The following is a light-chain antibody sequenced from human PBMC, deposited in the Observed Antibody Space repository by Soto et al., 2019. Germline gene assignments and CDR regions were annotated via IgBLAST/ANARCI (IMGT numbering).Light chain of an antibody. J-gene: IGKJ5*01. CDR1: QSVSSY. CDR3: QQYGSSPST. V-gene: IGKV3-11*01. CDR2: DAS. Sequence: EIVLTQSPATLSLSPGERATLSCRASQSVSSYLAWYQQKPGQAPRLLIYDASNRATGIPARFSGSGSGTDFTLTISSLEPEDSAVYYCQQYGSSPSTFGQGTRLEIK.